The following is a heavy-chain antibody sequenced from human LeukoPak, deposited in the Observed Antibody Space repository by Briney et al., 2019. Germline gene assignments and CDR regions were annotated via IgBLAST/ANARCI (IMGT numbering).Heavy chain of an antibody. CDR1: GFTFSSYA. CDR2: ISGSGGST. CDR3: AKDPYDSSGYYYGDAFDI. Sequence: PGGSLRLSCAASGFTFSSYAMSWVRQAPGKGLEWVSAISGSGGSTYYADSVKGRFTISRDISKNTLYLQMNSLRAEDTAVYYCAKDPYDSSGYYYGDAFDIWGQGTMVTVSS. D-gene: IGHD3-22*01. J-gene: IGHJ3*02. V-gene: IGHV3-23*01.